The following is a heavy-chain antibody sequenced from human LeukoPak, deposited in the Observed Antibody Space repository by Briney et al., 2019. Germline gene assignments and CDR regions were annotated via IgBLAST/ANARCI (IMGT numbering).Heavy chain of an antibody. Sequence: GGSLRLSCAASGFTFSSYAMSWVRQAPGKGLEWVSAISGSGGSTYYADSVKGRFTISRDNSKNTLYLQMNSLRAEDTAVYYCTKGPLQLWLRYFDYWGQGTLVTVSS. CDR1: GFTFSSYA. V-gene: IGHV3-23*01. J-gene: IGHJ4*02. D-gene: IGHD5-18*01. CDR3: TKGPLQLWLRYFDY. CDR2: ISGSGGST.